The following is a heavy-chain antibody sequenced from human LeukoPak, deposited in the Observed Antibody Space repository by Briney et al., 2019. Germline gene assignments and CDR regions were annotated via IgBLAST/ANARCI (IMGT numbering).Heavy chain of an antibody. CDR3: AREWNHGSGSYYHDHDAFDI. CDR1: GYTFTGYY. D-gene: IGHD3-10*01. CDR2: INPNSGGT. V-gene: IGHV1-2*02. J-gene: IGHJ3*02. Sequence: ASVKVSCKASGYTFTGYYMHWVRQAPGQGREWMGWINPNSGGTNYAQKFQGRVTMTRDTSISTAYMELSRLRSDDTAVYYCAREWNHGSGSYYHDHDAFDIWGQGTMVTVSS.